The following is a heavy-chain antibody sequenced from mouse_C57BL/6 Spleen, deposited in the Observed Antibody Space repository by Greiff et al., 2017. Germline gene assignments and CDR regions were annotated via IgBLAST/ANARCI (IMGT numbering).Heavy chain of an antibody. CDR3: ARGGLGRGVYYAMDY. Sequence: EVKLVESGGGLVKPGGSLKLSCAASGFTFSSYAMSWVRQTPEKRLEWVATISDGGSYTYYPDNVKGRFTISRDNAKNNLYLQMSHLKSEDTAMYYGARGGLGRGVYYAMDYWGQGTSVTVSS. J-gene: IGHJ4*01. V-gene: IGHV5-4*03. CDR1: GFTFSSYA. D-gene: IGHD4-1*01. CDR2: ISDGGSYT.